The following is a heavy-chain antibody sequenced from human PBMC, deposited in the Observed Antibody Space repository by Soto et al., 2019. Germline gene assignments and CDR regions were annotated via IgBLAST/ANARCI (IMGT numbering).Heavy chain of an antibody. CDR2: ISGHNGET. Sequence: QVQMVQSGAEVKKPGASLKVSCQASGYTFSYFGISRVRLAPGQGLEWMGWISGHNGETNYAQKFQGRVTMTTDTSTSTAYMELRSLRIDDTAIYYCVRDRSVTVFGVVIAPFDYWGQGTPVTVSS. D-gene: IGHD3-16*02. J-gene: IGHJ4*02. CDR1: GYTFSYFG. V-gene: IGHV1-18*01. CDR3: VRDRSVTVFGVVIAPFDY.